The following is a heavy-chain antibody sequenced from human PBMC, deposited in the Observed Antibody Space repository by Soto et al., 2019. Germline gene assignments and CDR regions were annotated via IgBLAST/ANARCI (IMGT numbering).Heavy chain of an antibody. Sequence: ASVKVSCKASGYTFTSYGISWVRQAPGQGLEWMGWISAYNGNTNYAQKLQGRVTMTTDTSTSTAYMELRSLRSDDTAVYYCAIPAAGTGYFDYWGQGTLVTVSS. CDR2: ISAYNGNT. V-gene: IGHV1-18*01. CDR3: AIPAAGTGYFDY. CDR1: GYTFTSYG. J-gene: IGHJ4*02. D-gene: IGHD6-13*01.